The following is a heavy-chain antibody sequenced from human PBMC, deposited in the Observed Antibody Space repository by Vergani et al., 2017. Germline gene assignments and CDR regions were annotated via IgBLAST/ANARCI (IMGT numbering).Heavy chain of an antibody. CDR2: IYHSGST. CDR3: ARGRVGPAAGAFDP. D-gene: IGHD2-2*01. J-gene: IGHJ5*02. V-gene: IGHV4-4*02. Sequence: QVQLQESGPGLVKPSGTLSLTCAVSGGPISSSNWWSWVRQPPGKVLEWIGEIYHSGSTNYNPSLKSRVPISVDTAKNQFSLKLSSVTAADTAVYYCARGRVGPAAGAFDPWGQGTLVTVSS. CDR1: GGPISSSNW.